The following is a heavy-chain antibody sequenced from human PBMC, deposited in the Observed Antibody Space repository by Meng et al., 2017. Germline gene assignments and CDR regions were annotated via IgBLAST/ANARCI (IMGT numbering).Heavy chain of an antibody. CDR2: INTYNGKT. CDR1: AYTLSSDG. CDR3: ATRGNPYLNC. Sequence: QVMQLRSGAEVKRPGASGKVSCDASAYTLSSDGFSWVRQAPGQGLEWLGWINTYNGKTDYAHKFQDRVTLTTDTFTNTAYMELRSLRSDDTAVYYCATRGNPYLNCWGQGTLVTVFS. J-gene: IGHJ4*02. V-gene: IGHV1-18*01.